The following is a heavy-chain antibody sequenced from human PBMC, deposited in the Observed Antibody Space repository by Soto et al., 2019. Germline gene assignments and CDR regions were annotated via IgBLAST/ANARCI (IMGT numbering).Heavy chain of an antibody. D-gene: IGHD2-21*02. J-gene: IGHJ6*02. Sequence: EVQLVESGGGLVKPGGSLRLSCAASGFTFSSYSMNWVRQAPGKGLEWVSSISSSSSYIYYADSVKGRFTISRDNAKNSLYLQMKRLRAEDTAVYYCARDDEGDCGGDCYAAHYYYYGMDVWGQGTTVTVSS. CDR2: ISSSSSYI. CDR3: ARDDEGDCGGDCYAAHYYYYGMDV. V-gene: IGHV3-21*01. CDR1: GFTFSSYS.